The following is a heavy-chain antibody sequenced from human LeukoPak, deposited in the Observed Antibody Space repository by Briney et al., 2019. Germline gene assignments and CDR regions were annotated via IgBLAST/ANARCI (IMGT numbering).Heavy chain of an antibody. CDR1: GLTFSSYS. Sequence: GGSLRLSCAASGLTFSSYSMNWVRQAPGRGLEWVSSISSSSSYIYYADSVKGRFTISRDNAKNSLYLQMNSLRAEDTAVYYCARDKVPSTSWGLFDYWGQGTLVTVSS. CDR2: ISSSSSYI. V-gene: IGHV3-21*01. J-gene: IGHJ4*02. D-gene: IGHD2-2*01. CDR3: ARDKVPSTSWGLFDY.